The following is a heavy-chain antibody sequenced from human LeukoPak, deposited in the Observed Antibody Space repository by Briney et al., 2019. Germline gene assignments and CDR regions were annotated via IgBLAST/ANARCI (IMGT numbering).Heavy chain of an antibody. Sequence: ASVKVSCKASGNTFTSYDFNWVRQATGQRPEWMGWMSPNSGDTGYAQKFQDRVTMTRNTSISTAYMELSSLRSDDTAVYYCARENKLVSFDYWGQGTLVTVSS. V-gene: IGHV1-8*01. CDR3: ARENKLVSFDY. J-gene: IGHJ4*02. CDR2: MSPNSGDT. D-gene: IGHD1/OR15-1a*01. CDR1: GNTFTSYD.